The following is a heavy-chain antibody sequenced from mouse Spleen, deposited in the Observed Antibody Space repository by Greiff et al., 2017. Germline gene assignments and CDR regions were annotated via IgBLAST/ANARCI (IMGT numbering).Heavy chain of an antibody. J-gene: IGHJ4*01. CDR3: TRRYGNYEGNAMDY. V-gene: IGHV1S127*01. CDR1: GYTFTSYW. Sequence: QVQLQQPGAELVKPGASVKMSCKASGYTFTSYWMHWVKQRPGQGLEWIGVIDPSDSYTSYNQKFKGKATLTVDTSSSTAYMQLSSLTSEDSAVYYCTRRYGNYEGNAMDYWGQGTSVTVSS. D-gene: IGHD2-10*02. CDR2: IDPSDSYT.